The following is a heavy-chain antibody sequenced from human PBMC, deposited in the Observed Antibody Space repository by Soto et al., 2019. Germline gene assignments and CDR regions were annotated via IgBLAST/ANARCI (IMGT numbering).Heavy chain of an antibody. CDR3: AREFIAAAGTYYYYYGMHV. Sequence: KTSETLALACAVSGGCSSSGNWWSGVRQPPGKGLEWIGEIYHSGSTNYNPSLKSRVTISVDKSKNQFSLKLSSVTAADTAVYYCAREFIAAAGTYYYYYGMHVWGQGTAVS. V-gene: IGHV4-4*02. CDR2: IYHSGST. CDR1: GGCSSSGNW. D-gene: IGHD6-13*01. J-gene: IGHJ6*02.